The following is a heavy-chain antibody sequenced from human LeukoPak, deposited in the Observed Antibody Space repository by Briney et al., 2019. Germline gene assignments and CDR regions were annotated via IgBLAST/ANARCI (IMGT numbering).Heavy chain of an antibody. CDR3: AKARTYWYFDL. CDR2: ISGYNDNP. Sequence: ASVKVSCKASGYTFTNFGISWVRQAPGQGLQWMGWISGYNDNPHYAQQLQDRVTMTTDTSTTTAYMELRSLRAEDTAVYYCAKARTYWYFDLWGCGTLVTVSS. V-gene: IGHV1-18*01. J-gene: IGHJ2*01. CDR1: GYTFTNFG.